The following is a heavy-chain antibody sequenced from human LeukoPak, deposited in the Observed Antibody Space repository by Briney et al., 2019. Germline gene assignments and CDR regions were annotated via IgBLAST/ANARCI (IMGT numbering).Heavy chain of an antibody. D-gene: IGHD2-21*01. CDR1: GASFCSYY. J-gene: IGHJ4*02. CDR3: ARGYSFPH. CDR2: INPSGST. V-gene: IGHV4-34*01. Sequence: SETLSLTCTVYGASFCSYYWTWIRQPPGNGLEWIGEINPSGSTNYNTSLKSRVTISVETSQIQLSLKLSAVLAAAPAVYYCARGYSFPHRGQGTPVTVSS.